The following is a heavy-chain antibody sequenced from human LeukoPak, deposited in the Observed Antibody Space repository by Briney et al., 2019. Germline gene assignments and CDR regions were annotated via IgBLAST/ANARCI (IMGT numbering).Heavy chain of an antibody. Sequence: GGSLRLSCAASGFTFSSYSMNWVRQAPGKGLEWVSSISSSSSYIYYADSVKGRFTISRDNAKNSLYLQMNSLRAEDTAVYYCASGGYSSSWYEGYFQHWGQGTLVTVAS. J-gene: IGHJ1*01. CDR3: ASGGYSSSWYEGYFQH. CDR2: ISSSSSYI. V-gene: IGHV3-21*01. D-gene: IGHD6-13*01. CDR1: GFTFSSYS.